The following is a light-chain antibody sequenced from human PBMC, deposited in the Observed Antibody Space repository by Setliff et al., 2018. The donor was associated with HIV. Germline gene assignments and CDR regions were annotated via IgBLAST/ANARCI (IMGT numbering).Light chain of an antibody. Sequence: QSVLTQPASVSGSPGQSITISCTGTSSDVGRYNLVSWYQQHPGKAPKLMIYQATKRPSGVSNRFSGSKSGNTASLTISGLQAEDEADYYCCSNTGSNTYVFGTRTKVTVL. CDR3: CSNTGSNTYV. V-gene: IGLV2-23*01. J-gene: IGLJ1*01. CDR2: QAT. CDR1: SSDVGRYNL.